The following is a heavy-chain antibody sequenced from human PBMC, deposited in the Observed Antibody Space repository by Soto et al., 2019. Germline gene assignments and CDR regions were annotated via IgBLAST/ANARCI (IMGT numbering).Heavy chain of an antibody. Sequence: SDTLSLTCAVYGGSFSGYYWSWIRQPPGKGLEWIGEINHSGSTNYNPSLKSRVTISVDTSKNQFSLKLSSVTAADTAVYYCARQRRYCSSTSCYAVGMRYYYYMDVWGKGATVTVYS. CDR2: INHSGST. D-gene: IGHD2-2*01. CDR3: ARQRRYCSSTSCYAVGMRYYYYMDV. J-gene: IGHJ6*03. V-gene: IGHV4-34*01. CDR1: GGSFSGYY.